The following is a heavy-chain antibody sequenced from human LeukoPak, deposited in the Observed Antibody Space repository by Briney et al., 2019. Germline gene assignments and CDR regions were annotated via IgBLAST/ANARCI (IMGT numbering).Heavy chain of an antibody. V-gene: IGHV1-69*13. D-gene: IGHD4-17*01. J-gene: IGHJ4*02. Sequence: SVKVSCKASGGTFSSYAISWVRQAPGQGLEWMGGIIPIFGTANYAQKFQGRVTITADESTSTAYMELSSLRSEDTAAYYCASPLSDYGDYEGVFDYWGQGTLVTVSS. CDR3: ASPLSDYGDYEGVFDY. CDR1: GGTFSSYA. CDR2: IIPIFGTA.